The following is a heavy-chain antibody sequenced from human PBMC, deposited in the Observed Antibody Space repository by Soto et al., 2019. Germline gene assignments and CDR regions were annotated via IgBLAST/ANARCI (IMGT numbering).Heavy chain of an antibody. CDR1: GFIFSSYG. CDR3: ATIAAPPAFNI. CDR2: ISFDGNFK. Sequence: LRLSCAASGFIFSSYGMNWVRQAPGKGLEWVAVISFDGNFKYYADSVKGRFTIARDNSKNTLFLQMNSLRAEDTAVYYCATIAAPPAFNIWGQGTMVTVSS. D-gene: IGHD6-13*01. J-gene: IGHJ3*02. V-gene: IGHV3-30*03.